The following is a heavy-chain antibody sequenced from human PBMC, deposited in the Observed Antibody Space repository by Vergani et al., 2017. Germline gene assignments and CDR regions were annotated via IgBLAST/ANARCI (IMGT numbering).Heavy chain of an antibody. CDR1: ESSFIRNE. D-gene: IGHD3/OR15-3a*01. CDR2: INPIDSKI. Sequence: EVMLVQSGAEVKKPGESLTISCKYSESSFIRNEIAWVRQLSGKGLQWMGNINPIDSKIAYSPSFQGQAIMSLDKSITTAYLQWRSLKASDTAIYYCTRNVPCGDGAFLHLGHGGQGTQVTVS. J-gene: IGHJ4*02. CDR3: TRNVPCGDGAFLHLGH. V-gene: IGHV5-51*03.